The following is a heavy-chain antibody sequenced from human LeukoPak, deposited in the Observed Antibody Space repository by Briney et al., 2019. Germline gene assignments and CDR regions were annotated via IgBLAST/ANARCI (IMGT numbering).Heavy chain of an antibody. Sequence: SETLSLTCTVSGGSISSYYWSWIRQPPGKGLEWIGYIYYSGSTNYNPSLKSRVTISVDTSKNQFSPKLSSVTAADTAVYYCARGQVVVTAIEYFQHWGQGTLVTVSS. CDR1: GGSISSYY. CDR3: ARGQVVVTAIEYFQH. J-gene: IGHJ1*01. D-gene: IGHD2-21*02. V-gene: IGHV4-59*01. CDR2: IYYSGST.